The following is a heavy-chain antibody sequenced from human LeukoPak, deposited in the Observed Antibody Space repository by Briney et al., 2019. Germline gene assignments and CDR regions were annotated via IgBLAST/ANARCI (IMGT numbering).Heavy chain of an antibody. Sequence: GGSLRLSCAASGFTFSSYSMNWVRQAPGKGLEWVSSISSSSSYIYYADSVKGRLTISRDNAKNSLYLQMNSLRAEDTAVYYCGGTPGYSSSWYYFDYWGQGTLVTVSS. CDR2: ISSSSSYI. V-gene: IGHV3-21*01. CDR3: GGTPGYSSSWYYFDY. CDR1: GFTFSSYS. J-gene: IGHJ4*02. D-gene: IGHD6-13*01.